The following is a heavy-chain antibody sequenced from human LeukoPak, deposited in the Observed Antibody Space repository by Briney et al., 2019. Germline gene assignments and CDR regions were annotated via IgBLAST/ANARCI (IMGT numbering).Heavy chain of an antibody. CDR2: ISYDGSNK. J-gene: IGHJ4*02. CDR3: ASQTTAYDY. CDR1: GFTFSSYG. D-gene: IGHD4-17*01. Sequence: GGPLRLSCAASGFTFSSYGMHWVRQAPGKGLEWVAVISYDGSNKYYADSVKGRFTISRDNSKNTLYLQMNSLRAEDTAVYYCASQTTAYDYWGQGTLVTVSS. V-gene: IGHV3-30*03.